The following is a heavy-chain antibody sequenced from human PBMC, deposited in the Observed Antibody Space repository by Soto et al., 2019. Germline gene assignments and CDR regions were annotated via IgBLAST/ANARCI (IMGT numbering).Heavy chain of an antibody. V-gene: IGHV3-48*01. J-gene: IGHJ4*02. D-gene: IGHD2-15*01. CDR2: ISSSSSTI. Sequence: PGGSLRLSCAASGFTFSSYSMNWVRQAPGKGLEWVSYISSSSSTIYYADSVKGRFTISRDNAKNSLYLQMNSLRAEDTAVYYCARSDIVVVVAAYYFDYWGQGTLVTVSS. CDR1: GFTFSSYS. CDR3: ARSDIVVVVAAYYFDY.